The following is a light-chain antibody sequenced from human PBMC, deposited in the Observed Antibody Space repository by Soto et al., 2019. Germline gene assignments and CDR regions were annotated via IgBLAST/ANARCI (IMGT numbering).Light chain of an antibody. CDR2: GAS. CDR3: QQYNNWPGT. CDR1: QSVGSN. J-gene: IGKJ4*01. V-gene: IGKV3-15*01. Sequence: EIVMTQSPATLSVSPGERATLSCRASQSVGSNLAWYQQKPGQAPRLLIYGASTRATGIPARFSGSGSGTEFTLTISSLQSEDFAVYYCQQYNNWPGTFGGGTKV.